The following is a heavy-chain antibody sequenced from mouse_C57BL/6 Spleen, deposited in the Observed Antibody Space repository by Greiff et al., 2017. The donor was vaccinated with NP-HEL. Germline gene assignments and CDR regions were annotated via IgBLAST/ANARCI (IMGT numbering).Heavy chain of an antibody. Sequence: QVQLQQPGAELVRPGSSVKLSCKASGYTFTSYWMEWVKQRPGQGLEWIGNIYPSDSETHYNQKFKDKATLTVDKSSSTAYMQLSSLTSEDSAVYYCARMRDGYSLDYWGQGTTLTVSS. D-gene: IGHD2-3*01. CDR3: ARMRDGYSLDY. V-gene: IGHV1-61*01. CDR2: IYPSDSET. CDR1: GYTFTSYW. J-gene: IGHJ2*01.